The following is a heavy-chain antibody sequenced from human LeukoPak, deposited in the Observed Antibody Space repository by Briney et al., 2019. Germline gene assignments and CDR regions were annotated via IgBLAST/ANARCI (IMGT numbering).Heavy chain of an antibody. V-gene: IGHV5-51*01. CDR3: ARRHYDLWTGFYQYFDY. CDR1: GYAFYGYW. CDR2: IYPDDSTT. D-gene: IGHD3-3*01. J-gene: IGHJ4*02. Sequence: GESLKISCRGFGYAFYGYWIGWVRQMPGKSLEWMGIIYPDDSTTEYSPSFQGQVTMSVDKSMSIAYLQWSSLKASDTAMYYCARRHYDLWTGFYQYFDYWGQGTPVTVSS.